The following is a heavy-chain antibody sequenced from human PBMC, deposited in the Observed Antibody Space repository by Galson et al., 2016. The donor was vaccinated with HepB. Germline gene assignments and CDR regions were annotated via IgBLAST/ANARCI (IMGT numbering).Heavy chain of an antibody. Sequence: SLRLSCAASGFTFSAFWMTWVRQAPGKGLEWVANIKENGREKYSVDSVRGRFSISRDNAKNSLYLHMNSLRVEDTAVYYCARDLAAASNFYGMDVWGPGTTVTVSS. CDR3: ARDLAAASNFYGMDV. CDR2: IKENGREK. CDR1: GFTFSAFW. V-gene: IGHV3-7*01. J-gene: IGHJ6*02. D-gene: IGHD6-13*01.